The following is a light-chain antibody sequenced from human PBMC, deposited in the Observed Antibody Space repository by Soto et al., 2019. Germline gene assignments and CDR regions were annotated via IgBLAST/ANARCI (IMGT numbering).Light chain of an antibody. J-gene: IGKJ1*01. Sequence: EILLTQSPATLSLSPGERATLSCGASQSISNFLAWYQQKPGQAPRLLIYDASNRATGIPARFSGSGYGTDLTLTISSLQNEDFAVYYCQQRDNSTRTFGQGTKVDIK. CDR2: DAS. CDR3: QQRDNSTRT. V-gene: IGKV3-11*01. CDR1: QSISNF.